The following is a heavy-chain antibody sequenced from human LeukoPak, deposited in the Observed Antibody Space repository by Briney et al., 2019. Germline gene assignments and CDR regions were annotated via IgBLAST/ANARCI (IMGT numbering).Heavy chain of an antibody. CDR3: AKDKGGRGPDY. Sequence: GGSLRLSCAASEFTFSSYGMHWVRQAPGKGLEWVAFIRYDESDKNYADSVKGRFTISRDNSKNTLYLQMNSLRADDTAVYYSAKDKGGRGPDYWGQGTLVTVSS. CDR2: IRYDESDK. CDR1: EFTFSSYG. D-gene: IGHD1-26*01. V-gene: IGHV3-30*02. J-gene: IGHJ4*02.